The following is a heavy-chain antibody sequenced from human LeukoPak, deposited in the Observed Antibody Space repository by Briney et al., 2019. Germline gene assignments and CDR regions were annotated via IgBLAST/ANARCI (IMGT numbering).Heavy chain of an antibody. D-gene: IGHD3-3*01. CDR2: ITWKSHRT. CDR1: GFTFDDDT. V-gene: IGHV3-43*01. J-gene: IGHJ4*02. CDR3: ASEVGYRSLGY. Sequence: GGSLRLSCAASGFTFDDDTMHWVRQTPGRGLEWVSFITWKSHRTHYADSVKGRFTVSRDNSKDSLYLQMNSLRTEDTGLYHCASEVGYRSLGYLGQGTLVTVSS.